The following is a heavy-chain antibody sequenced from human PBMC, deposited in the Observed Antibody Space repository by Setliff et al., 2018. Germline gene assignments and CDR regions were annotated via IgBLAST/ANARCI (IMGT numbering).Heavy chain of an antibody. CDR2: IIPIFGTA. J-gene: IGHJ4*02. V-gene: IGHV1-69*13. D-gene: IGHD3-22*01. CDR1: GGTFSSYA. Sequence: GASVKVSCKASGGTFSSYAISWVRQAPGQGLEWMGGIIPIFGTANYAQKFQGRVTVTADESTSTAYMELNSLRAEDTAVYYCAKGYYYDSSGYWGQGTLVTVSS. CDR3: AKGYYYDSSGY.